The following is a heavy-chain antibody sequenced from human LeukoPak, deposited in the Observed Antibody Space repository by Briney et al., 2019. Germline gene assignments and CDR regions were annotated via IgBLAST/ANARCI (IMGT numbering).Heavy chain of an antibody. CDR1: GGSISSYY. Sequence: PSETLSLTCTVSGGSISSYYWSWIRQPPGKGLEWIGYIYYSGSTNYNPSLKSRVTISVDTSKNQFSLKLSSVTAADTAVYYCARDSSTSVNWFDPWGQGTLVTVSS. V-gene: IGHV4-59*12. J-gene: IGHJ5*02. CDR2: IYYSGST. D-gene: IGHD2-2*01. CDR3: ARDSSTSVNWFDP.